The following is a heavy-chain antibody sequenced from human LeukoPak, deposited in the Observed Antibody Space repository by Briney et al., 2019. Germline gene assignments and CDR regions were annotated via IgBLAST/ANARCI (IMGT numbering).Heavy chain of an antibody. CDR1: GFTFSRFS. V-gene: IGHV3-48*04. D-gene: IGHD1-26*01. Sequence: HPGGSLRLSCAASGFTFSRFSMNWVRQAPGKGLEWVPYISTSGSTIYYADSVRGRFTISRGNAKNSLYLQMNSLRAEDTAVYYCAREPSGSYYFGAFDIWGQGTMVTVSS. J-gene: IGHJ3*02. CDR3: AREPSGSYYFGAFDI. CDR2: ISTSGSTI.